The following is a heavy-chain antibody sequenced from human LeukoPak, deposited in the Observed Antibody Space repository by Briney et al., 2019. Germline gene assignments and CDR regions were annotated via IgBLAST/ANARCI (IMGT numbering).Heavy chain of an antibody. D-gene: IGHD3-22*01. CDR1: GFTFSSYS. J-gene: IGHJ4*02. V-gene: IGHV3-21*01. Sequence: GGSLRLSCAASGFTFSSYSMNWVRQAPGKGLEWVSSISSSSSYIYYADSVKGRSTISRDNAKNSLYLQMNSLRAEDTAVYYCAREFDSSGYPTSFDYWGQGTLVTVSS. CDR2: ISSSSSYI. CDR3: AREFDSSGYPTSFDY.